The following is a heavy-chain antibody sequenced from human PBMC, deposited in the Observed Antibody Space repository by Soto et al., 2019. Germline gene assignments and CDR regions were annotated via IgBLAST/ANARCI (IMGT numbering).Heavy chain of an antibody. Sequence: SVKVSCKASGGTFSSYAISWVRQAPGQGLEWMGGIIPIFGTANYAQKFQGRVTMTIDTSTSTAYLDLRSLTSDDTAVYYCARVIPGAEAWFDPWGQGTLVTVSS. J-gene: IGHJ5*02. CDR2: IIPIFGTA. V-gene: IGHV1-69*05. D-gene: IGHD2-2*01. CDR1: GGTFSSYA. CDR3: ARVIPGAEAWFDP.